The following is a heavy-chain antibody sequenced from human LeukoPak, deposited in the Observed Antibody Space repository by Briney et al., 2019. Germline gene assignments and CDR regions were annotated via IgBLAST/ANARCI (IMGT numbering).Heavy chain of an antibody. CDR1: GGSISSGGYS. CDR2: IYYSGST. J-gene: IGHJ6*02. V-gene: IGHV4-31*03. Sequence: PSETLSLTCTVSGGSISSGGYSWSWIRQHPGKGLEWIGYIYYSGSTYYNPSLKSRVTISVDTSKNQFSLKLSSVTAADTAVYYCARDRVYSNYGMDVWGQGTTVTVSS. D-gene: IGHD4-11*01. CDR3: ARDRVYSNYGMDV.